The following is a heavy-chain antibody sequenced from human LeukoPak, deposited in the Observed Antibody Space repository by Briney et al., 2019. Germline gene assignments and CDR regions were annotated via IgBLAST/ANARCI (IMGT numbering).Heavy chain of an antibody. J-gene: IGHJ4*02. V-gene: IGHV3-21*01. D-gene: IGHD6-6*01. CDR3: ARGRPGRSSSGGGYFDY. CDR1: GFTFSSYY. Sequence: TSGGSLRLSCAASGFTFSSYYMHWVRQAPGKGLEWVSSISSSSSYIYYADSVKGRFTISRDNATNSLYLQINSLRAEDKPPYYCARGRPGRSSSGGGYFDYWGQGTMVTVSS. CDR2: ISSSSSYI.